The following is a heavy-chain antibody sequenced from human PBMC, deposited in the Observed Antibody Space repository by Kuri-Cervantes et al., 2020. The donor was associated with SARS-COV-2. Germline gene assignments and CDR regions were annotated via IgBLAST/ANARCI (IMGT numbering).Heavy chain of an antibody. CDR2: TTDDGTNR. CDR1: GFTFSTYT. V-gene: IGHV3-30-3*01. D-gene: IGHD1-1*01. J-gene: IGHJ3*02. CDR3: ARRESWKGDFDI. Sequence: GESLKISCAASGFTFSTYTMHWVRQAPGKGLEWVAVTTDDGTNRYYADSVKGRFTISRDNSKNTLYLQMNSLRTEDTAVYYYARRESWKGDFDIWGQGTMVTVSS.